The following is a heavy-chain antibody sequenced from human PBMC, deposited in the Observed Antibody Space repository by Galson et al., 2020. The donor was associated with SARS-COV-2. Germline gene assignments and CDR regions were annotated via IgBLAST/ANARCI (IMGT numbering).Heavy chain of an antibody. J-gene: IGHJ3*02. CDR1: GFKFGSYG. D-gene: IGHD3-16*01. Sequence: QLGESLKISCAAPGFKFGSYGMHWVRQAPGKGLEWVSFIRYDGGKEYYAESVKGRFTISRDNSKNTLYLQMNSLTAEDTAVYACAKSIWSTLPTAFDMWGQGTMVTVSS. CDR3: AKSIWSTLPTAFDM. V-gene: IGHV3-30*02. CDR2: IRYDGGKE.